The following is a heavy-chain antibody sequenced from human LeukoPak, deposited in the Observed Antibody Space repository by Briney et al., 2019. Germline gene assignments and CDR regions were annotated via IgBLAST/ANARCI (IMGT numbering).Heavy chain of an antibody. CDR3: ARDNIQLWQHGYFQH. V-gene: IGHV4-34*01. D-gene: IGHD5-18*01. CDR2: ITHSVTT. Sequence: IRXXXGKGXXGXXKITHSVTTNYNPSLKTPVPISVHTSKNQFSLKLSSVTAADTAVYYCARDNIQLWQHGYFQHWGQGTLVTVSS. J-gene: IGHJ1*01.